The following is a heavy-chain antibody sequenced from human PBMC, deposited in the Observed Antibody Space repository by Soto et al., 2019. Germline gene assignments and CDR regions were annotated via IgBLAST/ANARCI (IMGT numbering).Heavy chain of an antibody. J-gene: IGHJ6*02. CDR2: IYPGDSDT. D-gene: IGHD6-19*01. CDR1: GYSFTSYW. Sequence: GESLKISCKGSGYSFTSYWIGWVRQMPGKGLEWMGIIYPGDSDTRYSPSFQGQVTISADKSISTAYLQWSSLKASDTAMYYCARYIAVAGYYYGMDVWGQGTTVTVSS. V-gene: IGHV5-51*01. CDR3: ARYIAVAGYYYGMDV.